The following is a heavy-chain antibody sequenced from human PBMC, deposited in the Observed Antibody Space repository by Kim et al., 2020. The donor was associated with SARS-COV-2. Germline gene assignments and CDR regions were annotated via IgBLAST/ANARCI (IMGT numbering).Heavy chain of an antibody. V-gene: IGHV1-69*13. CDR1: GGTFSSYA. Sequence: SVKVSCKASGGTFSSYAISWVRQAPGQGLEWMGGIIPIFGTANYAQKFQGRVTITADESTSTAYMELSSLRSEYTAVYYCARDLAGSGYYYSRIGYFDLWGRGTLVTVSS. CDR2: IIPIFGTA. J-gene: IGHJ2*01. D-gene: IGHD3-22*01. CDR3: ARDLAGSGYYYSRIGYFDL.